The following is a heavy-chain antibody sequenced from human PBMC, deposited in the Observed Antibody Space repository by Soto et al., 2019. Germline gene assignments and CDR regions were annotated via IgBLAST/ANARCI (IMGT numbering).Heavy chain of an antibody. CDR1: GFTFRNYA. J-gene: IGHJ6*02. Sequence: QVQLVESGGGVVQPGRSLTLSCAASGFTFRNYAMHWFRQAPGKGLEWVATISYDGDNKYYIDSVKGPFTISRDNSKNTLYLQMNSLRPEDTAVYYCARPWGQLSTYYYGMDTWGQGTTVTVSS. V-gene: IGHV3-30-3*01. CDR2: ISYDGDNK. CDR3: ARPWGQLSTYYYGMDT. D-gene: IGHD3-16*01.